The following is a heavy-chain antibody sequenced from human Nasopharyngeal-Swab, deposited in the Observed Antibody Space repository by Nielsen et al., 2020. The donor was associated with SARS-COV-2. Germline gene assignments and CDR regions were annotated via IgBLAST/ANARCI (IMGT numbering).Heavy chain of an antibody. Sequence: GESLKISCPASGFTFSSYAMHWVRQAPGKGLEYVSAISSNGGSTYYADSVKGRFTISRDNSKNTLYLQMSSLRAEDTAVYYCVKEQVRGDCFDYWGQGTLVTVSS. CDR1: GFTFSSYA. CDR3: VKEQVRGDCFDY. CDR2: ISSNGGST. V-gene: IGHV3-64D*06. J-gene: IGHJ4*02. D-gene: IGHD2-21*01.